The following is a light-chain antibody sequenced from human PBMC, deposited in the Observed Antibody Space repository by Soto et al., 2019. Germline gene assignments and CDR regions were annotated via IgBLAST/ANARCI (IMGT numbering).Light chain of an antibody. CDR3: SAYRSSSTPVV. CDR2: EVS. CDR1: GSDVGGYNF. V-gene: IGLV2-14*01. Sequence: QSALTQPASVSGSPGQSITISCTGTGSDVGGYNFVSWYQQHPGKAPKLMIYEVSNRPSGVSNRFSGSKSGSTASLTISGLQAEEEADYYCSAYRSSSTPVVFGGGTKLTVL. J-gene: IGLJ2*01.